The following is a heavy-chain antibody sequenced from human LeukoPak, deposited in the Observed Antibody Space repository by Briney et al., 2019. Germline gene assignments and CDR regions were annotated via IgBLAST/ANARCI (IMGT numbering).Heavy chain of an antibody. V-gene: IGHV1-69*04. Sequence: SVKVSCKASGGTFSNYAISWVRQAPGQGLEWMGRIIPIFDITNYAQNFQGRVTITADKSTNTAYMELTSLKSDDTAVYYCAKEYGGLNRRIVAPDGRFDDWGQGTLVIVSS. J-gene: IGHJ4*02. D-gene: IGHD5-12*01. CDR1: GGTFSNYA. CDR2: IIPIFDIT. CDR3: AKEYGGLNRRIVAPDGRFDD.